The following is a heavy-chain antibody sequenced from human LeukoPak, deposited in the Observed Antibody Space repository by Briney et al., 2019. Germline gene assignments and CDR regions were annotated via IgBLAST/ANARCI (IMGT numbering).Heavy chain of an antibody. V-gene: IGHV1-18*01. Sequence: ASVKVSCKASGYTFTSYGISWVRQAPGQGLEWMGWISAYNGNTNYAQKLQGRVTMTTDTSTSTAYMELRSLRSDDTAVYYCARDALRGSSGYSGYWGQGTLVTVSS. CDR3: ARDALRGSSGYSGY. CDR2: ISAYNGNT. J-gene: IGHJ4*02. D-gene: IGHD3-22*01. CDR1: GYTFTSYG.